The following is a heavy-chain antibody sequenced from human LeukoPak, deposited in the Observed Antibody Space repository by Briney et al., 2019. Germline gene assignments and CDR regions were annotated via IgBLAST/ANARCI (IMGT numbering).Heavy chain of an antibody. Sequence: PGGSLILSCTSSGFIFNNFGLMWVRQAPGKGLEWVSAISNDGGGTTYADFVKGRFTISRDNSKNTLFLQMNSLRAEDTALYYCAKGSSGYFADLWGQGTLVTVSS. V-gene: IGHV3-23*01. CDR3: AKGSSGYFADL. D-gene: IGHD3-22*01. CDR2: ISNDGGGT. J-gene: IGHJ5*02. CDR1: GFIFNNFG.